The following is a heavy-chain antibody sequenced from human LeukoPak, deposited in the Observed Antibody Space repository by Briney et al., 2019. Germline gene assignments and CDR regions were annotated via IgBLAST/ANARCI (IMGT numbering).Heavy chain of an antibody. V-gene: IGHV3-21*01. CDR2: ISSSSDYI. CDR3: ARDFIVVAGTYYYYGMDV. J-gene: IGHJ6*02. CDR1: GGTFSSYP. Sequence: GGSLRLSCKASGGTFSSYPMSWVRQAPGKGLEWVSSISSSSDYIYYGRFTISRDNAKNSLYLQMNSLGAEDTAVYYCARDFIVVAGTYYYYGMDVWGQGTTVTVSS. D-gene: IGHD6-19*01.